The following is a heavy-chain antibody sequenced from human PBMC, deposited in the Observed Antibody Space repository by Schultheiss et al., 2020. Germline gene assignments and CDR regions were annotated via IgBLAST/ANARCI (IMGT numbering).Heavy chain of an antibody. CDR1: GYTFTSYY. CDR3: ARGAFDI. Sequence: SVKVSCKASGYTFTSYYMHWVRQAPGQGLEWMGGIIPIFGTANYAQKFQGRVTITRDTSASTAYMELSSLRSEDTAVYYCARGAFDIWGQGTMVTVSS. V-gene: IGHV1-69*05. J-gene: IGHJ3*02. CDR2: IIPIFGTA.